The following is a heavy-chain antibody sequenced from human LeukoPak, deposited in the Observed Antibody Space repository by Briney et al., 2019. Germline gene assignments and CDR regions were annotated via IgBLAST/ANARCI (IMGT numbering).Heavy chain of an antibody. CDR2: INPSGGST. J-gene: IGHJ4*02. D-gene: IGHD1-7*01. Sequence: ASVKVSCKASGYTFTSYDINWVRQAPGQGLEWMGIINPSGGSTSYAQKFQGRVTMTRDMSTSTVYMELSSLRSEDTAVYYCARELETGTTGDFDYWGQGTLVTVSS. V-gene: IGHV1-46*01. CDR3: ARELETGTTGDFDY. CDR1: GYTFTSYD.